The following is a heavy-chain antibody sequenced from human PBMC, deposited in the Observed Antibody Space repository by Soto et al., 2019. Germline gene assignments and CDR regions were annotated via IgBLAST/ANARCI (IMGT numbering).Heavy chain of an antibody. Sequence: QVQLQESGPGLVKPSETLSLTCTVSGGSISSYYLSWIRQPQGKGLEWIGYIYYSGSTNCNPSLKSRVTISVDTSKNQLSLKLSSVTAADKAVYYCERDYGGNGYYGMDVWGKGTTVTVSS. D-gene: IGHD4-17*01. CDR2: IYYSGST. CDR1: GGSISSYY. CDR3: ERDYGGNGYYGMDV. J-gene: IGHJ6*04. V-gene: IGHV4-59*01.